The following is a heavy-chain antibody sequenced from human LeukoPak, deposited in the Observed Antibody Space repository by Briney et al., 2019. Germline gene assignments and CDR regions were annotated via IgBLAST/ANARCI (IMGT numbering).Heavy chain of an antibody. CDR2: ISGSGGST. Sequence: GGSLRLSCADSGFTFSSYAMSWVRQAPGKGLEWVSAISGSGGSTYYADSVKGRFTISRDNSKNTLYLQMKSLRAEDTAVYYCAKSPGGATYFDYWGQGTLVTVSS. CDR1: GFTFSSYA. J-gene: IGHJ4*02. V-gene: IGHV3-23*01. CDR3: AKSPGGATYFDY. D-gene: IGHD1-26*01.